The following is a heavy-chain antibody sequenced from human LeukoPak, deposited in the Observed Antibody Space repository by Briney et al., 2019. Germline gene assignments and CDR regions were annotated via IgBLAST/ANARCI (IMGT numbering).Heavy chain of an antibody. J-gene: IGHJ4*02. CDR3: ARDLDSSGYYDY. CDR1: GYTFTGYY. D-gene: IGHD3-22*01. V-gene: IGHV1-2*02. Sequence: ASVKVSCKASGYTFTGYYMHWVRQAPGQGLGWMGWINPNSGGTNYAQNFQGRVTMTRDTPISTAYMELSRLRSDDTAVYYCARDLDSSGYYDYWGQGTLVSVSS. CDR2: INPNSGGT.